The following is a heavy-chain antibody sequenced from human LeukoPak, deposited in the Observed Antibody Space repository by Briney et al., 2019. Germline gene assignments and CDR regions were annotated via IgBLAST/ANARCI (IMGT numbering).Heavy chain of an antibody. Sequence: ASVKVSCKASGYTFTGYYMHWVRQAPGQGLEWMGGLTQFFRRTHYTQKFQGRLTITTDESSSTAYMELSDLRSDDTAVYYCATSESGRSWDWFAPWGQGTLVTVSS. CDR1: GYTFTGYY. V-gene: IGHV1-2*02. CDR2: LTQFFRRT. D-gene: IGHD3-10*01. J-gene: IGHJ5*02. CDR3: ATSESGRSWDWFAP.